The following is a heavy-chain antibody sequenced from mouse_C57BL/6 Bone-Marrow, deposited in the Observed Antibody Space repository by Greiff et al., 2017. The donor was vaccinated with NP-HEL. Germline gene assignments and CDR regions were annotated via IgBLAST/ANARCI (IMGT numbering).Heavy chain of an antibody. J-gene: IGHJ2*01. V-gene: IGHV5-16*01. D-gene: IGHD2-5*01. CDR3: ARDRSYSNSYYFDY. Sequence: EVKLVESEGGLVQPGSSMKLSCTASGFTFSDYYMAWVRQVPEKGLEWVANINYDGSSTYYLDSLKSRFIISRDNAKNILYLQMSSLKSEDTATYYCARDRSYSNSYYFDYWGQGTTLTVSS. CDR2: INYDGSST. CDR1: GFTFSDYY.